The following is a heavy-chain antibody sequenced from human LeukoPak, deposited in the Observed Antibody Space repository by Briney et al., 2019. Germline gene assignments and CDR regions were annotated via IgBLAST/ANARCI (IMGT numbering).Heavy chain of an antibody. Sequence: PSETLSLTCTVSGGSISSSSYHWGWVRQPPGKGLEWIGEINHSGSTNYNPSLKSRVTISVDTSKNQFSLKLSSVTAADTAVYYCARGWRGKGSGSYREKKKLDYWGQGTLVTVSS. CDR1: GGSISSSSYH. J-gene: IGHJ4*02. CDR3: ARGWRGKGSGSYREKKKLDY. D-gene: IGHD3-10*01. CDR2: INHSGST. V-gene: IGHV4-39*07.